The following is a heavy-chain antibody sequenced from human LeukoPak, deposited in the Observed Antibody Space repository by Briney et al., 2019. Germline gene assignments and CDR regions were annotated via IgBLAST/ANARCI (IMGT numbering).Heavy chain of an antibody. Sequence: GASVKVSCKTSGYTFTVHYMHWVRQAPGQGLEWMGWINPSSGDTNYAQKVQGRVTMTRDTSISTAYMDLSRLRSDDTAVYYCARVPRPKYAGGQWDGDYWGQGTLVTVSS. J-gene: IGHJ4*02. D-gene: IGHD1-26*01. CDR1: GYTFTVHY. V-gene: IGHV1-2*02. CDR3: ARVPRPKYAGGQWDGDY. CDR2: INPSSGDT.